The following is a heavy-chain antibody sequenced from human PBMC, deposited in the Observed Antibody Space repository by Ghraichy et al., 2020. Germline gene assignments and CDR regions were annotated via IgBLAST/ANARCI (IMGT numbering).Heavy chain of an antibody. CDR1: GFTFSSYA. Sequence: GESLNISCAASGFTFSSYAMSWVRQAPGKGLEWVSAISGSGGSTYYADSVKGRFTISRDNSKNTLYLQMNSLRAEDTAVYYCAKGGWYYYYYGMDVWGQGTTVTVSS. J-gene: IGHJ6*02. CDR3: AKGGWYYYYYGMDV. V-gene: IGHV3-23*01. CDR2: ISGSGGST. D-gene: IGHD6-19*01.